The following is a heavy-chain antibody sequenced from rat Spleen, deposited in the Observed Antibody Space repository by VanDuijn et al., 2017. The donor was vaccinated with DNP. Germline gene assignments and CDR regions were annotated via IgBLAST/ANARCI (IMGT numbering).Heavy chain of an antibody. CDR3: ATYNSGYFDY. J-gene: IGHJ2*01. V-gene: IGHV5-7*01. D-gene: IGHD4-3*01. Sequence: EVQLVESGGGLVQPGRSLKLSCAASGFTFSDYAMAWVRQAPTKGLEWVATISYDGTSTYYRDSVKGRFTVSRDNAKRTLYLQMDSLRSEDTATYYCATYNSGYFDYWGQGVMVTVSS. CDR2: ISYDGTST. CDR1: GFTFSDYA.